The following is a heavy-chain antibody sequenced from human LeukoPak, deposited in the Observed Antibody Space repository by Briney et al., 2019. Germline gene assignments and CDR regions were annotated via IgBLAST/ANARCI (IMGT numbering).Heavy chain of an antibody. CDR3: ARYGSGTYRQFDY. D-gene: IGHD3-10*01. CDR2: IYYTGST. J-gene: IGHJ4*02. V-gene: IGHV4-59*01. Sequence: SGTLSLTCTVSGGSISSYYWSWIRQPPGKGLEWIGYIYYTGSTNYNPSLKSRVTISVDTSKNQFSLKLSSVTAADTAVYYCARYGSGTYRQFDYWGQGTLVTVSS. CDR1: GGSISSYY.